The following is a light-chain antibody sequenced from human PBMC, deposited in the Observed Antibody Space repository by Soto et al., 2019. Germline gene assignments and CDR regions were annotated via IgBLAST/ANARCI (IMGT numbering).Light chain of an antibody. CDR1: QSVSSSY. CDR2: GAS. Sequence: EIVLTQSPGILTLSPGERATLSCRASQSVSSSYLAWYQHKPAQAPRLLIYGASNSATGIPDRFSARGSGTAFPLSISRLEPDDFAVYYCRQYGRSAPYTFGQGTKLDIK. J-gene: IGKJ2*01. CDR3: RQYGRSAPYT. V-gene: IGKV3-20*01.